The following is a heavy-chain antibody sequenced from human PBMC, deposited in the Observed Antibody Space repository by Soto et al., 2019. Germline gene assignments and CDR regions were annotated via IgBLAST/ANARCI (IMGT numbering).Heavy chain of an antibody. D-gene: IGHD5-12*01. CDR2: ISYDGSNK. CDR3: AKDVYSGYDFGYYYYYGMDV. Sequence: PGGSLRLSCAASGFTFSSYGMHWVRQAPGKGLEWVAVISYDGSNKYYADSVKGRFTISRDNSKNTLYLQMNSLRAEDTAVYYCAKDVYSGYDFGYYYYYGMDVWGQGTTVTVSS. V-gene: IGHV3-30*18. CDR1: GFTFSSYG. J-gene: IGHJ6*02.